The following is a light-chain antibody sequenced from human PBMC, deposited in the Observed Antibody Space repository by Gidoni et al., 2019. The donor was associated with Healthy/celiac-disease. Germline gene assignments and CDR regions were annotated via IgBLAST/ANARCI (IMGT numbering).Light chain of an antibody. CDR2: AAS. CDR1: QSISSY. Sequence: DIQMTQSPSSLSASVGDRVTIPRRASQSISSYLNWYQQKPGKAPKLLIYAASSLQSGVPTRFSGIGSGTAFTITISSLQPEDFETYYCQQSYSTPWTFGQGTKVEIK. J-gene: IGKJ1*01. V-gene: IGKV1-39*01. CDR3: QQSYSTPWT.